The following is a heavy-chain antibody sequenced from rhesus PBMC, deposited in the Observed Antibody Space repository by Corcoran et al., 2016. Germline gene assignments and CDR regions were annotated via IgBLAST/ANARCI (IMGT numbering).Heavy chain of an antibody. Sequence: QVPLQESGPGLVRASETLSLPCAVSGASIRSYWWIWIRPTPGQGLEWIGEIPGNSGNTYFNASLKSRVSMSRDASRNQVSLRLSSVTAADTAIYYCARVDYGTKYHYYGFDSWGQGVVVTVSS. J-gene: IGHJ6*01. V-gene: IGHV4-80*01. CDR1: GASIRSYW. D-gene: IGHD4-29*01. CDR2: IPGNSGNT. CDR3: ARVDYGTKYHYYGFDS.